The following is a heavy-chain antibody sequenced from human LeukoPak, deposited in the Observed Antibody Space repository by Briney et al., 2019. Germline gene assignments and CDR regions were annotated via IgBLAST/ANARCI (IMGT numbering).Heavy chain of an antibody. V-gene: IGHV4-4*07. CDR1: GGSISSYY. Sequence: SETLSLTXTVSGGSISSYYWSWIRQPAGKGLEWIGRIYTSGSTNYNPSLKSRVTMSVDTSKNQFSLKLSSVTAADAAVYYCASHIVVVKKYYYYYYMDVWGKGTTVTVSS. CDR3: ASHIVVVKKYYYYYYMDV. CDR2: IYTSGST. J-gene: IGHJ6*03. D-gene: IGHD2-21*01.